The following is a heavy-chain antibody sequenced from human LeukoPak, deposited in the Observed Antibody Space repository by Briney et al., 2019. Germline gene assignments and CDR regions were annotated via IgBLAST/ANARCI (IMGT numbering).Heavy chain of an antibody. CDR2: ISFDGSNR. CDR1: GFSFSSYA. CDR3: AKVTRYYDSSGYYTGDYFDY. V-gene: IGHV3-30-3*01. D-gene: IGHD3-22*01. J-gene: IGHJ4*02. Sequence: GGSLRLSCAASGFSFSSYAMHWVRQAPGKGLEWVAVISFDGSNRYYVDSGKGRFTISRDNFKNTLFLQMNSLRAEDTAVYYCAKVTRYYDSSGYYTGDYFDYWGQGTLVTVSS.